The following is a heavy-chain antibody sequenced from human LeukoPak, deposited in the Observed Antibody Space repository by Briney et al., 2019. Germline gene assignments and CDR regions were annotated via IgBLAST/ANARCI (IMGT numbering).Heavy chain of an antibody. CDR3: ARDGKYCSSTSCYSLVAYFDY. D-gene: IGHD2-2*02. CDR2: IYTSGST. Sequence: SETLSLTCTVSGGSISSYYWSWIRQPAGKGLEWIGRIYTSGSTNYNPSLKSRVTMSVDTSKNQFSLTLSSVTAADTAVYYCARDGKYCSSTSCYSLVAYFDYWGQGTLVTVSS. CDR1: GGSISSYY. J-gene: IGHJ4*02. V-gene: IGHV4-4*07.